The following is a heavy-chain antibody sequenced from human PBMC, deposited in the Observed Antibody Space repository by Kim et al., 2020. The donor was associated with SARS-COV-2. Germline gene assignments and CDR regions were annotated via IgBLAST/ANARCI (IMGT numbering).Heavy chain of an antibody. J-gene: IGHJ4*02. CDR3: VRMGSFGAYGDLLDH. D-gene: IGHD4-17*01. V-gene: IGHV3-7*03. Sequence: GGSLRLSCAASGFSFSSNFMNWVRQAPRKGLEWVASIKNDGSETHYVDSVKGRFTISRDNAKNSLYLQMDNLRVEDTAMYYCVRMGSFGAYGDLLDHWGQGTLVTVSS. CDR2: IKNDGSET. CDR1: GFSFSSNF.